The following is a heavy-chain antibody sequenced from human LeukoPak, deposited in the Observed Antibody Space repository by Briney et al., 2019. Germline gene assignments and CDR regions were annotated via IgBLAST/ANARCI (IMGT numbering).Heavy chain of an antibody. D-gene: IGHD1-26*01. CDR3: ARDRGDSGTPRGFDP. J-gene: IGHJ5*02. CDR1: GGTFSSYA. Sequence: SVKVSCKASGGTFSSYAISWVRQAPGQGLEWMGRIIPILGIANYAQKFQGRVTITAGKSTSTAYMELSSLRSEDTAVYYCARDRGDSGTPRGFDPWGQGTLVTVSS. V-gene: IGHV1-69*04. CDR2: IIPILGIA.